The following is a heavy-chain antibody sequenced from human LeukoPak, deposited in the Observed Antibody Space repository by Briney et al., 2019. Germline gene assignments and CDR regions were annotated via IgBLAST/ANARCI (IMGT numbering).Heavy chain of an antibody. CDR3: ATDHCDFKQWPTPPYWYFDL. CDR1: GYTLTELS. V-gene: IGHV1-24*01. J-gene: IGHJ2*01. Sequence: GASVKVSCKVSGYTLTELSMHWVRQAPGKGLEWMGGFDPEDGETIYAQKFQGRVTMTEDTSTDTAYMELSSLRSEDTAVCYCATDHCDFKQWPTPPYWYFDLWGRGTLVTVSS. CDR2: FDPEDGET. D-gene: IGHD6-19*01.